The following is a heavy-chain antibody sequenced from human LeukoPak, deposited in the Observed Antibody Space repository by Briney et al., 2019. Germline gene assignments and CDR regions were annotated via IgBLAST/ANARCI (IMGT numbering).Heavy chain of an antibody. D-gene: IGHD2-15*01. CDR2: ISGSGGST. CDR3: AKDGRYCSGGSCYYPGNY. CDR1: GFTFSSYA. V-gene: IGHV3-23*01. J-gene: IGHJ4*02. Sequence: PGGSLRLSCAASGFTFSSYAMSWVRQAPGKGLEWVSAISGSGGSTYYADSVKGRFTISRDNSKNTLYLQMNSLRAEDTAVYYCAKDGRYCSGGSCYYPGNYWGQGTLVTVSS.